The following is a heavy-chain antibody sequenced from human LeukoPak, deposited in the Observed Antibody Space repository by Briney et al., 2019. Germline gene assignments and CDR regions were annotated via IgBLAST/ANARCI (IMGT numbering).Heavy chain of an antibody. Sequence: ASVKVSCKASGYTFTGYYMHWVRQAPGQGLEWMGWINPNRGGTNYAQKFQGRVTVTRDTSISTAYMELSRLRSDDTAVYYCAKYCSSTSCPLGAFDIWGQGTMVTVSS. V-gene: IGHV1-2*02. CDR1: GYTFTGYY. CDR3: AKYCSSTSCPLGAFDI. CDR2: INPNRGGT. J-gene: IGHJ3*02. D-gene: IGHD2-2*01.